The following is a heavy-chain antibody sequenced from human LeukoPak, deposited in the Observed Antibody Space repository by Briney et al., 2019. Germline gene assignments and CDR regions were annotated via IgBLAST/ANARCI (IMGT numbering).Heavy chain of an antibody. V-gene: IGHV1-2*02. CDR1: RGTFSSYA. Sequence: ASVKVSCKASRGTFSSYAISWVRQAPGQGLEWMGWINPNSGGTNYAQKFQGRVTMTRDTSISTAYMELSRLRSDDTAVYYCARVIGGDYYGSGSYYRDWGPGTLVTVSS. J-gene: IGHJ4*02. D-gene: IGHD3-10*01. CDR3: ARVIGGDYYGSGSYYRD. CDR2: INPNSGGT.